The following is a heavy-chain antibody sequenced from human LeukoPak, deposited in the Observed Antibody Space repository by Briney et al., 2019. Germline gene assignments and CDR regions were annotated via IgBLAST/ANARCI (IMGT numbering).Heavy chain of an antibody. J-gene: IGHJ5*02. D-gene: IGHD4-23*01. V-gene: IGHV4-61*02. CDR3: TRGGHDYGGSFDT. CDR2: ISAGGRT. Sequence: SETLSLNCAISGASIASGSYHWDWIRQPAGSRPEYIGRISAGGRTNYSPSLKSRLTTSMDTSKNHVSLRLSSVTAADTAVYYCTRGGHDYGGSFDTWGQGILVTVSS. CDR1: GASIASGSYH.